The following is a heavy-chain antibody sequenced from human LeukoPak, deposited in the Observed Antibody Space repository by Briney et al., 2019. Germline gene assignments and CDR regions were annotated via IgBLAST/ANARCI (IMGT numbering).Heavy chain of an antibody. D-gene: IGHD3-22*01. Sequence: SETLSLTCTVSGGSISSGGSYWSWLRQHPGTGLEWIGYIYYSGSTYYNPSLKSRVTISVDTSKNQFSLKLSSVTAADTAVYYCARVLYYYDSSGYYSNPFDYWGQGTLVTVSS. J-gene: IGHJ4*02. V-gene: IGHV4-31*03. CDR1: GGSISSGGSY. CDR2: IYYSGST. CDR3: ARVLYYYDSSGYYSNPFDY.